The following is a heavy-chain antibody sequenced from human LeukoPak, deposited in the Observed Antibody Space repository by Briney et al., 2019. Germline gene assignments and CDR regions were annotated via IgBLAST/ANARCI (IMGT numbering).Heavy chain of an antibody. CDR1: GFTFSSYW. D-gene: IGHD4-17*01. V-gene: IGHV3-7*01. CDR2: IKQQGSEK. Sequence: PGGSLRLSCAASGFTFSSYWMTWVREAPGKGLEWVANIKQQGSEKYYVDFAEGRFTISRDNAKNSLYLQMNSLRAEDTAMYYCARGNTTVTHRGGFDSWGQGTLVTVSS. J-gene: IGHJ4*02. CDR3: ARGNTTVTHRGGFDS.